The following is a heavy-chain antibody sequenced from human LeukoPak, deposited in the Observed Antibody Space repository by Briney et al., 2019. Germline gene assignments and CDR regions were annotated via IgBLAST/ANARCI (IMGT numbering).Heavy chain of an antibody. CDR1: GYTFTSYG. V-gene: IGHV1-18*01. CDR3: ARVRTGTTGGRKKYYFDY. Sequence: PWASVKVSCKASGYTFTSYGISWVRQAPGQGLEWMGWISAYNGNTNYAQKLQGRVTITRNTSISTAYMELSSLRSEDTAVYYCARVRTGTTGGRKKYYFDYWGQGTLVTVSS. J-gene: IGHJ4*02. D-gene: IGHD1-1*01. CDR2: ISAYNGNT.